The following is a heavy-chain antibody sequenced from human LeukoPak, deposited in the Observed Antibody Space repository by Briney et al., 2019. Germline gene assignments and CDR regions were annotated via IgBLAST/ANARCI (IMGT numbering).Heavy chain of an antibody. J-gene: IGHJ3*02. Sequence: GESLKISCAASGFTFSSYSMNWVRQAPGKGLEWVSSISSSSSYIYYADSVKGRFTISRDNAKNSLYLQMNSLRAEDTAVYYCARVHWTDGAFDIWGQGTMVTVSS. V-gene: IGHV3-21*01. CDR3: ARVHWTDGAFDI. D-gene: IGHD3/OR15-3a*01. CDR2: ISSSSSYI. CDR1: GFTFSSYS.